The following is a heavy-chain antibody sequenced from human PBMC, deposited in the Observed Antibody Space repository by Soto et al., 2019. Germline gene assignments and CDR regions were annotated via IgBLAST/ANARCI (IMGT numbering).Heavy chain of an antibody. CDR2: MNPNSGNT. CDR1: GYTFTSYD. CDR3: ARLGEQKRITIFGVVNADY. Sequence: GASVKVSCKASGYTFTSYDINWVRQATGQGLEWMGWMNPNSGNTGYAQKFQGRVTMTRNTSISTAYMELSSLRSEDTAVSYCARLGEQKRITIFGVVNADYWGQGTLVTVSS. D-gene: IGHD3-3*01. J-gene: IGHJ4*02. V-gene: IGHV1-8*01.